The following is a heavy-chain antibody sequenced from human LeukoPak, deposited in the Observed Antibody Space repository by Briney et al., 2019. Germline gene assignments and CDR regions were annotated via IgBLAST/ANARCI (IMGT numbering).Heavy chain of an antibody. Sequence: SETLSLTCTVSGGAVSGGSISTTSYNWGWIRQPPEKGLEWIGSIYYSGSTYSNPSLRSRVTISVDTSKNQFSLKLSSVTAADTAVYYCARYCSSASCYAFDYWGQGTLVTVSS. J-gene: IGHJ4*02. CDR2: IYYSGST. CDR3: ARYCSSASCYAFDY. CDR1: GGSISTTSYN. D-gene: IGHD2-2*01. V-gene: IGHV4-39*01.